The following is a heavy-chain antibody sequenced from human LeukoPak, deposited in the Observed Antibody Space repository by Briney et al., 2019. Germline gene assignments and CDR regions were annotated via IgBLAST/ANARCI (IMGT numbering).Heavy chain of an antibody. J-gene: IGHJ2*01. CDR1: GFTFDDYA. Sequence: PGGSLRLSCAASGFTFDDYAMHWVRHAPGKGLEWVSLISWDGGSTYYADSVKGRFTISRDNSKNSLYLQMNSLRAEDTALYYCAKDYGDYDWYFDLWGRGTLVTVSS. CDR2: ISWDGGST. D-gene: IGHD4-17*01. V-gene: IGHV3-43D*03. CDR3: AKDYGDYDWYFDL.